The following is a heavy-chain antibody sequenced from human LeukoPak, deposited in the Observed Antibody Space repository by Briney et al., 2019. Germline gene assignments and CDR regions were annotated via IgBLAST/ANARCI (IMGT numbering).Heavy chain of an antibody. D-gene: IGHD2-15*01. J-gene: IGHJ6*04. CDR3: TTDRGYCSRGACPYYYYGMDV. CDR1: GFTFSNAW. Sequence: GGSLRLSCVASGFTFSNAWMSWVRQAPGKGLEWVGRIKTKTDGGTTDCAAPVKGRFTISRDDSKNTLYLQMNSLKTEDTAVYYCTTDRGYCSRGACPYYYYGMDVWGTGTTVTVSP. V-gene: IGHV3-15*01. CDR2: IKTKTDGGTT.